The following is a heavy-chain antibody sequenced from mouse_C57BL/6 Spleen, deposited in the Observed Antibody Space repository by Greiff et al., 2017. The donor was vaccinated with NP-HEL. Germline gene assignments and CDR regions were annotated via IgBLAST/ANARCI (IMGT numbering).Heavy chain of an antibody. J-gene: IGHJ2*01. Sequence: VQLQQPGAELVKPGASVKLSCKASGYTFTSYWMQWVKQRPGQGLAWLGEIDPSDSYTNYNQKFKGKATLTVDTSSSTAYMQLSSLTSEDSAVYYCARPNYYGSSFYFDYWGQGTTLTVSS. D-gene: IGHD1-1*01. CDR2: IDPSDSYT. V-gene: IGHV1-50*01. CDR3: ARPNYYGSSFYFDY. CDR1: GYTFTSYW.